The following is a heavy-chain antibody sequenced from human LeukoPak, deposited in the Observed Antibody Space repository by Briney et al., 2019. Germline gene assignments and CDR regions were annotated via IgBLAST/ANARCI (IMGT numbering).Heavy chain of an antibody. Sequence: PGRSLRLSCAASGFTFDDYAMHWVRQAPGKGLEWVAVISYDGSNKYYADSVKGRFTIFRDNSKNTLYLQMNSLRAEDTAVYYCARDTNVAGSSWNFDYWGQGTLVTVSS. CDR3: ARDTNVAGSSWNFDY. J-gene: IGHJ4*02. CDR1: GFTFDDYA. V-gene: IGHV3-30-3*01. D-gene: IGHD6-13*01. CDR2: ISYDGSNK.